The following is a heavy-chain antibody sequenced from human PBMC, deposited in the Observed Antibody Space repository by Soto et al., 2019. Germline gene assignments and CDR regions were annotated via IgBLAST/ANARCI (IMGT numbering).Heavy chain of an antibody. CDR3: ARGVAGTARFDY. CDR1: GGSIISYY. J-gene: IGHJ4*02. D-gene: IGHD6-19*01. V-gene: IGHV4-59*08. CDR2: IYYSGST. Sequence: PSETLSLTCTVSGGSIISYYWSWIRQPPGKGLEWIGYIYYSGSTNYNPSLKSRVTISVDTSKNQFSLKLSSVTAADTAVYYCARGVAGTARFDYWGQGTLVTVSS.